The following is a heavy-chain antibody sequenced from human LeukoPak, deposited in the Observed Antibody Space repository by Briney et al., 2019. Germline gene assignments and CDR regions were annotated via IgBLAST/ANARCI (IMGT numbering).Heavy chain of an antibody. Sequence: RASVKVSCKASGYTFTGYYIHWVRQAPGQGLEWMGWINPNSGGTNYAQKFQGRVTMTRDTSISTAYMELSRLRSDDTAVYYCARDAGLLRRNDAFDIWGQGTMVTVSS. CDR3: ARDAGLLRRNDAFDI. D-gene: IGHD1-26*01. CDR2: INPNSGGT. V-gene: IGHV1-2*02. J-gene: IGHJ3*02. CDR1: GYTFTGYY.